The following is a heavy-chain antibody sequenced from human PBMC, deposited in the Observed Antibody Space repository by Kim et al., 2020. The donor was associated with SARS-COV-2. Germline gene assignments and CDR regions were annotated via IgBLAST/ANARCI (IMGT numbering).Heavy chain of an antibody. CDR3: ADSSGYYSYDY. CDR2: A. V-gene: IGHV1-69*01. J-gene: IGHJ4*02. D-gene: IGHD3-22*01. Sequence: ANYATKFQGTVTITADESTSTAYMELSSLRSEDTAVYYCADSSGYYSYDYWGQGALVTVSS.